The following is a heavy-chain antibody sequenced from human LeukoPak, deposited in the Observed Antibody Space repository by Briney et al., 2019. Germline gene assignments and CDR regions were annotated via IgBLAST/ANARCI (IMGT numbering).Heavy chain of an antibody. J-gene: IGHJ4*02. CDR2: ISGSGGST. V-gene: IGHV3-23*01. CDR1: GFTFSSYA. D-gene: IGHD3-10*01. CDR3: AKSSEYYYGSGSYYAFFDS. Sequence: PGGSLRLSCAASGFTFSSYAMSWVRQAPGKGLEWVSAISGSGGSTYYADSVKGRFTISRDNSKNTLYLQMNSLRAEDTAVYYCAKSSEYYYGSGSYYAFFDSWGQGTLVTVSS.